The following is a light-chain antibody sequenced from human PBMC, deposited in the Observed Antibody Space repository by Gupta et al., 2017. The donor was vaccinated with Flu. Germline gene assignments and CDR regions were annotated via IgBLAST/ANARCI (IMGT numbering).Light chain of an antibody. Sequence: DIQLTQSPSFLSASVGDRVTITCRASQGISSYLAWYQQKPGKAPKLLIYTASTLQSGVPSRFSGSGSGTEFTLTISSRQPEDFATYYCQQLNNNPPFTFGHGTKVDI. J-gene: IGKJ3*01. CDR3: QQLNNNPPFT. CDR2: TAS. CDR1: QGISSY. V-gene: IGKV1-9*01.